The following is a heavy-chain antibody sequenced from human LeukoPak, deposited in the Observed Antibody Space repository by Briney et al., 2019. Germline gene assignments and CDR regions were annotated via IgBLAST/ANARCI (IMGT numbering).Heavy chain of an antibody. CDR3: ARDTTMVRGLYDY. D-gene: IGHD3-10*01. J-gene: IGHJ4*02. CDR2: INSDGSTT. V-gene: IGHV3-74*01. Sequence: GRSLRLSCAASGFTFDDYAMHWVRQTPGKGLVWVSRINSDGSTTSYADSVKGRFTISRDNAKNTLYLQMNSLRAEDTAVYYCARDTTMVRGLYDYWGQGTLVTVSS. CDR1: GFTFDDYA.